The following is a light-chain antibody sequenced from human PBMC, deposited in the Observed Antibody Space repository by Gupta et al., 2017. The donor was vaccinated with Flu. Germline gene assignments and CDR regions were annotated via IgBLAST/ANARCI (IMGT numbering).Light chain of an antibody. V-gene: IGLV2-11*01. Sequence: ISCTGTSRDVGGDDYVSWYHQHPGKVPKIMIYDVTKRPSGVPDRFSGAKSGNTAFLTVSGLQAEDDADYYCCSYAGSYAGNYYLFGGGTKLTVL. CDR2: DVT. J-gene: IGLJ2*01. CDR1: SRDVGGDDY. CDR3: CSYAGSYAGNYYL.